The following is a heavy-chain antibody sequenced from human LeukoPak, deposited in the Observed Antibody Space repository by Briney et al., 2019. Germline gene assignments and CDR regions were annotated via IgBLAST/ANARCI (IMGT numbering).Heavy chain of an antibody. D-gene: IGHD6-13*01. J-gene: IGHJ4*02. V-gene: IGHV4-59*12. CDR3: AREVGTQQLVLDY. CDR1: GGSISSYY. CDR2: IDYSGNT. Sequence: SETLSLTCTVSGGSISSYYWSWVRQPPGKGLEWIGYIDYSGNTNYNPSLKSRVTISVDKSKNQFSLKLSSVTAADTAVYYCAREVGTQQLVLDYWGQGTLVTVSS.